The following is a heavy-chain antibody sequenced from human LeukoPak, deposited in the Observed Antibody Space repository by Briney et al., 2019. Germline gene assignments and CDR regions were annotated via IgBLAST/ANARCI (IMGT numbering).Heavy chain of an antibody. D-gene: IGHD5-12*01. J-gene: IGHJ5*02. CDR1: GGSISSGSYY. V-gene: IGHV4-61*02. CDR3: ARGGRRWATRWFDP. Sequence: PSQTLSLTCTVSGGSISSGSYYWSWIRQPAGKGLEWIGRIYTSGSTNYNPSLKSRVTISVDTSKNQFSLKLSSVTAADTAVYYCARGGRRWATRWFDPWGQGTLVTVSS. CDR2: IYTSGST.